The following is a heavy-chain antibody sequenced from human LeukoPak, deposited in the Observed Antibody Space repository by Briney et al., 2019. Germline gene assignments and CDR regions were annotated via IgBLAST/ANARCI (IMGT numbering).Heavy chain of an antibody. CDR2: IIPIFGTA. Sequence: SVKVSCKASGGTFSSYAISWVRQAPGQGLEWMGGIIPIFGTANYAQKFQGRVTITADESTSTAYMELSSLRSEDTAVYYCARGPLDYDILTGPYGMDVWGKGTTVIVSS. CDR1: GGTFSSYA. CDR3: ARGPLDYDILTGPYGMDV. D-gene: IGHD3-9*01. J-gene: IGHJ6*04. V-gene: IGHV1-69*01.